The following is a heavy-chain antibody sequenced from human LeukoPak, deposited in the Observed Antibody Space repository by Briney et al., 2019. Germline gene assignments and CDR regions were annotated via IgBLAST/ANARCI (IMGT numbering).Heavy chain of an antibody. V-gene: IGHV1-46*01. D-gene: IGHD2-15*01. CDR3: ARDDGYCSGGSCYRAWAWFDP. CDR2: INPSGGST. Sequence: ASVKVSCKASGYTFTGYYMHWVRQAPGQGLEWMGIINPSGGSTSYAQKFQGRVTMTRDTSTSTVYMELSSLRSGDTAVYYCARDDGYCSGGSCYRAWAWFDPWGQGTLVTVSS. J-gene: IGHJ5*02. CDR1: GYTFTGYY.